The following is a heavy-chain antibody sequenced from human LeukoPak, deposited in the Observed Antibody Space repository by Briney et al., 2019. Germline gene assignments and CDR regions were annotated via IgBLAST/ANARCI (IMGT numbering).Heavy chain of an antibody. CDR3: AKVRWGSDNALDS. V-gene: IGHV3-30*02. CDR2: IRYDGSNK. Sequence: GGSLRLSCVASGFTFSSYGMHWVRQAPGKGLEWVAFIRYDGSNKYYADSVKGRFTISRDNSMNTLYLQMNSLRAEDTAVYYCAKVRWGSDNALDSWGQGTLVTGSS. D-gene: IGHD3-16*01. J-gene: IGHJ4*02. CDR1: GFTFSSYG.